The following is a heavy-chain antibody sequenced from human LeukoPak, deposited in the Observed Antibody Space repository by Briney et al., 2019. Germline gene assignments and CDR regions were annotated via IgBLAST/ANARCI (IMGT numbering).Heavy chain of an antibody. D-gene: IGHD4-17*01. CDR3: AGDSQSTVTYFYYYYYMDV. Sequence: GGSLRLSCAASGFTFSDYYMSRIRQAPGKGLEWVSYISSSGSTIYYADSVKGRFTISRDNAKNSLYLQMNSLRAEDTAVYYCAGDSQSTVTYFYYYYYMDVWGKGTTVTVSS. J-gene: IGHJ6*03. CDR2: ISSSGSTI. CDR1: GFTFSDYY. V-gene: IGHV3-11*04.